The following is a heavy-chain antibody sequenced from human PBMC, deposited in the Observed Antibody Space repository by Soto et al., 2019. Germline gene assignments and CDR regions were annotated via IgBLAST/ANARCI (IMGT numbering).Heavy chain of an antibody. J-gene: IGHJ6*02. D-gene: IGHD3-10*01. CDR2: IYYSGST. CDR1: GGSISSGGYY. CDR3: ARDIPLYGSGTYGMDV. V-gene: IGHV4-31*03. Sequence: SETLSLTCTVSGGSISSGGYYWSWIRQHPGKGLEWIGYIYYSGSTYYNPSLKSRVTISVDTSKNQFSLKLSSVTAADTAVYYCARDIPLYGSGTYGMDVWGQGTTVTVSS.